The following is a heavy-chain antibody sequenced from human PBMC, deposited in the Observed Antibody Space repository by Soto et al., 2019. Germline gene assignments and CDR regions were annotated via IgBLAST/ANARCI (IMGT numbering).Heavy chain of an antibody. D-gene: IGHD3-22*01. Sequence: ASVKVSCKASGYTFNIYAMHWVRQAPGQSPEWMGWINAGNGNTQYIQKFQGRVTFTRDTSATTAYMEVSSLRSEDTAVYYCATPQDYDGCLDSWGQGTLVTVSS. CDR1: GYTFNIYA. CDR2: INAGNGNT. J-gene: IGHJ4*02. CDR3: ATPQDYDGCLDS. V-gene: IGHV1-3*01.